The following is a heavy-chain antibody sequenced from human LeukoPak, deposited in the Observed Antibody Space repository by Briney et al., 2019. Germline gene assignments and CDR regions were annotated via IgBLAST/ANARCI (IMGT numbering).Heavy chain of an antibody. V-gene: IGHV3-23*01. CDR1: GFTFRSYA. D-gene: IGHD3-22*01. J-gene: IGHJ4*02. CDR3: AKAPPQTYYYDSSGFSGIDY. Sequence: TGGSLRLSCAASGFTFRSYAMSWVRQAPGKGLEWVSAISGSGGSTYYADSVKGRFTISRDNSKNTLYLQMNSLRAEDTAVYYCAKAPPQTYYYDSSGFSGIDYWGQGTLVTVSS. CDR2: ISGSGGST.